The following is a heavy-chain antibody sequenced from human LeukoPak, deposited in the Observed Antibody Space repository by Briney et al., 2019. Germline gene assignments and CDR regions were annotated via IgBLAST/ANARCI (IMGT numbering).Heavy chain of an antibody. CDR3: ARDLTGTALPFDY. CDR1: GFTFSDYY. D-gene: IGHD1-20*01. V-gene: IGHV3-11*01. CDR2: ISSSGSTI. J-gene: IGHJ4*02. Sequence: GGSLRLSCAASGFTFSDYYMSWIRQAPGKGLDWVSYISSSGSTIYYAGSVKGRFTISRDNAKNSLYLQMNSLRAEDTAVYYCARDLTGTALPFDYWGQGTLVTVSS.